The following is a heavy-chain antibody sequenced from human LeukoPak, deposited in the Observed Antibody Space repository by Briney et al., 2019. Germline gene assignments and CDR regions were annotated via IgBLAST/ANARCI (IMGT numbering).Heavy chain of an antibody. V-gene: IGHV4-59*01. CDR2: IYYSGST. CDR3: ARAQHIVVVTAMGYYGMDV. CDR1: GGSISSYY. D-gene: IGHD2-21*02. J-gene: IGHJ6*02. Sequence: PSETLSLTCTVSGGSISSYYWSWIRQPPGKGLEWIGYIYYSGSTNYNPSLKSRVTISVDTSKNQFSLKLSSVTAADTAVYYCARAQHIVVVTAMGYYGMDVWGQGITVTVSS.